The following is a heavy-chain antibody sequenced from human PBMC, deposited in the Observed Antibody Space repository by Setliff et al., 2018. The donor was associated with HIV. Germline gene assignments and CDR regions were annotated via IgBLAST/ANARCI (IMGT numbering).Heavy chain of an antibody. D-gene: IGHD6-6*01. Sequence: PSETLSLTCAVYGGSFSGCYWSWIRQPPGKGLEWIGSIYHSGTSYYNPSLKSRVTISEDTSKNQFSLKLSSVTAADTAVYYCARGWYSSSEHDVFDIWGQGTMVTVSS. CDR1: GGSFSGCY. J-gene: IGHJ3*02. V-gene: IGHV4-34*01. CDR3: ARGWYSSSEHDVFDI. CDR2: IYHSGTS.